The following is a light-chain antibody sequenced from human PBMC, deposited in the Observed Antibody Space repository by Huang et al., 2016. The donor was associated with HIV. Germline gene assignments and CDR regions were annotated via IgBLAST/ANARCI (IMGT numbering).Light chain of an antibody. CDR2: KVS. J-gene: IGKJ2*01. Sequence: DLVMTQSPLSLPVTLGQPASISCRSSESLVYSGGNTYLNWFPPRPGQSPRRLIYKVSKRDSGVPDRFSGSGSGTDFTLKISRVEAEDVGVYYCMQGTYFGQGTRLEIK. CDR3: MQGTY. V-gene: IGKV2-30*01. CDR1: ESLVYSGGNTY.